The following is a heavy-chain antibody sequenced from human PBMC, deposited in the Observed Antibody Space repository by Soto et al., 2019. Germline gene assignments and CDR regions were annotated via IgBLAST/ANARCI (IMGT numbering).Heavy chain of an antibody. CDR3: ARVHCSAGTCLDGLDF. CDR1: GDSVSSNGAC. Sequence: PSQTLSLTCAISGDSVSSNGACWNWIRQSPSRGLQWLGRIYYRSKWFHDYAASVESRMAINPDTSRNQFSLQLNYVTPEDTAVYYCARVHCSAGTCLDGLDFWGQGTTVTAP. D-gene: IGHD2-15*01. J-gene: IGHJ6*02. CDR2: IYYRSKWFH. V-gene: IGHV6-1*01.